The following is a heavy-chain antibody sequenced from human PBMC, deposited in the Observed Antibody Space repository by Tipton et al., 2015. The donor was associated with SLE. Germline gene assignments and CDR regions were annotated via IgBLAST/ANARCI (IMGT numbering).Heavy chain of an antibody. J-gene: IGHJ6*02. V-gene: IGHV4-34*01. CDR3: ASGGGSYGSGSYSPMAV. CDR1: GGSFSGYY. CDR2: INHSGST. D-gene: IGHD3-10*01. Sequence: TLSLTCAVYGGSFSGYYWSWIRQPPGKGLEWIGEINHSGSTNYNPSLKSRVTISVDTSKNQFSLKLSSVTAADTAVYYCASGGGSYGSGSYSPMAVWGQGNTVTASS.